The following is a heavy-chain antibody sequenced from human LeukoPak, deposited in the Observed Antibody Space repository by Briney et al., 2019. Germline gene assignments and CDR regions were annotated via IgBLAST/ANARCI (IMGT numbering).Heavy chain of an antibody. V-gene: IGHV3-23*01. D-gene: IGHD2-21*01. CDR3: AKSYLEDCGGDCYYLNWYFDL. CDR2: ISGSGGTT. Sequence: GGSLRLSCAASGFPLRSYAMSWVRQAPGKGLEWVSSISGSGGTTDYADSVEGRLTISRDNSKNTLYLQMNSLRAEDTAVYSCAKSYLEDCGGDCYYLNWYFDLWGRGTLVTVSS. CDR1: GFPLRSYA. J-gene: IGHJ2*01.